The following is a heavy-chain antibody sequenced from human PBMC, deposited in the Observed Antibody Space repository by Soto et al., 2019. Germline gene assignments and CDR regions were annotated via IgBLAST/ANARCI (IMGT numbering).Heavy chain of an antibody. CDR1: GFTFSDYY. J-gene: IGHJ5*02. CDR2: ISKSGSII. V-gene: IGHV3-11*01. Sequence: GGSLRLSCAASGFTFSDYYMSWLRQPPGKGLEWVSYISKSGSIIHFADSVKGRFAISRDNAKNTFYLQMSSLRAEDTALYYCARDLSPYSDYYDESTSETWFDPWGQGTLVTVSS. CDR3: ARDLSPYSDYYDESTSETWFDP. D-gene: IGHD3-16*01.